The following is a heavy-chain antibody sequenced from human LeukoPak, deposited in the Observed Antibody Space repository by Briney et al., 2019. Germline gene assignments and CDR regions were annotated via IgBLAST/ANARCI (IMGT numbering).Heavy chain of an antibody. CDR1: GFTFSSYW. CDR3: AKPQPAPLFVPAAIQH. Sequence: GGSLRLSCAASGFTFSSYWMSWVRQAPGKGLEWVANIKQDGSEKYYADSVKGRFTISRDNSKNTLYLQMNSLRAEDTAVYYCAKPQPAPLFVPAAIQHWGQGTLVTVSS. D-gene: IGHD2-2*01. V-gene: IGHV3-7*01. J-gene: IGHJ1*01. CDR2: IKQDGSEK.